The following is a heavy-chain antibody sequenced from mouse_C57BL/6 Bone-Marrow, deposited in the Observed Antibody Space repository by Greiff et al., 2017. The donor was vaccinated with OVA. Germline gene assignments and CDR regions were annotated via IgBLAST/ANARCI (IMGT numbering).Heavy chain of an antibody. J-gene: IGHJ2*01. D-gene: IGHD3-2*02. CDR3: ARTAQAYYGDY. CDR2: IWSGGST. V-gene: IGHV2-2*01. Sequence: VKLMESGPGLVQPSQSLSITCTVSGFSLTSYGVHWVRQSPGKGLEWLGVIWSGGSTDNNAAFISRLSISKDNAKSQVFFEMNSLQTDDTAIYYCARTAQAYYGDYWGQGTTLTVSS. CDR1: GFSLTSYG.